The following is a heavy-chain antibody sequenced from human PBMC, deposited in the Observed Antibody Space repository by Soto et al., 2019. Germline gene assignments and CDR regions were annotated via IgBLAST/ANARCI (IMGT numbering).Heavy chain of an antibody. Sequence: GASGKVSCKASGYTFTSYGISWVRQAPGQGLEWMGWISAYNGNTNYAQKLQGRVTMTTDTSTSTAYMELRSLRSDDTAVYYCARLFYDSSGYCLDYWGQGTLVTVSS. CDR1: GYTFTSYG. J-gene: IGHJ4*02. CDR3: ARLFYDSSGYCLDY. CDR2: ISAYNGNT. D-gene: IGHD3-22*01. V-gene: IGHV1-18*01.